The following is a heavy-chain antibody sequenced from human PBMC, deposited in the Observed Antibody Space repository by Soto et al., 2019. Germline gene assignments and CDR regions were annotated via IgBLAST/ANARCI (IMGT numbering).Heavy chain of an antibody. CDR1: GFTVGSNY. CDR2: IYSGGST. D-gene: IGHD3-9*01. CDR3: ARGQTRYYDILTGYPNYFDY. Sequence: GGSLRLSCAASGFTVGSNYVSWVRQAPGKGLEWVSVIYSGGSTYYADSVKGQFTISRDNSKNTLYLQMNSLRAEDTAVYYCARGQTRYYDILTGYPNYFDYWGQGTLVTVSS. J-gene: IGHJ4*02. V-gene: IGHV3-53*01.